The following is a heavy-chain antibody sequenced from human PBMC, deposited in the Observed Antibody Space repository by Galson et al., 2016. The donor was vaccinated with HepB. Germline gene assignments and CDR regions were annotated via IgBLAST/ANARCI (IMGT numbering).Heavy chain of an antibody. CDR2: IWYDGSNK. CDR1: GFTFSSYG. Sequence: SLRLSCAASGFTFSSYGMHWVRQAPGKGLEWVAVIWYDGSNKYYADSVKGRFTISRENSKNTLYMQMNSLSAEDTAVYYCARENYDFWSAYSPLQHYYHGLDVWGQGTTVTVSS. V-gene: IGHV3-33*01. J-gene: IGHJ6*02. CDR3: ARENYDFWSAYSPLQHYYHGLDV. D-gene: IGHD3-3*01.